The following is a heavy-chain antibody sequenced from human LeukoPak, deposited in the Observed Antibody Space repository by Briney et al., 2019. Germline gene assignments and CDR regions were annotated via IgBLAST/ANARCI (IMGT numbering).Heavy chain of an antibody. V-gene: IGHV4-30-2*01. CDR2: IYHSGST. D-gene: IGHD6-13*01. CDR3: ARTAADDPPDY. J-gene: IGHJ4*02. Sequence: SETLSLTCAVSGDSISSGGYSWSWIRQPPGKGLEWIGYIYHSGSTYYNPSLKSRVTISVDRSKNQFSLKLSSVTAADTAVYYCARTAADDPPDYWGQGTLVTVSS. CDR1: GDSISSGGYS.